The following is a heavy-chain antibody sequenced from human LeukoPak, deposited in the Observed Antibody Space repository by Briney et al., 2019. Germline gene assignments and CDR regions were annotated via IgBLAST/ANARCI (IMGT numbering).Heavy chain of an antibody. V-gene: IGHV3-11*01. Sequence: PGGSLRPSCAASGFTFSDYYMSWIRQAPGKGLEWVSYISSSGSTIYYADSVKGRFTISRDNAKNSLYLQMNSLRAEDTAVYYCASLCGGSCYRGYYFDYWGQGTLVTVSS. CDR2: ISSSGSTI. D-gene: IGHD2-15*01. CDR3: ASLCGGSCYRGYYFDY. CDR1: GFTFSDYY. J-gene: IGHJ4*02.